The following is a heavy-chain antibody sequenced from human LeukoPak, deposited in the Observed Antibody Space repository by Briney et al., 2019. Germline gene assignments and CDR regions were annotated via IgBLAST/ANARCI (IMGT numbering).Heavy chain of an antibody. Sequence: GGSLRLSCAASGFTFSSYSMNWVRQAPGKGLEWVSSISSSSSYIYYADSVKGRFTISRDNAKNSLYLQMNSLRAEDTAVYYCARDQDYYDSSGPTNWFDPWGQGTLVTVPS. CDR3: ARDQDYYDSSGPTNWFDP. J-gene: IGHJ5*02. CDR2: ISSSSSYI. V-gene: IGHV3-21*01. CDR1: GFTFSSYS. D-gene: IGHD3-22*01.